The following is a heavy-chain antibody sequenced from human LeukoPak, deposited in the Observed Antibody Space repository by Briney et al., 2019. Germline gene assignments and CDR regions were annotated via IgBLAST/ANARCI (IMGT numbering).Heavy chain of an antibody. V-gene: IGHV3-23*01. J-gene: IGHJ4*02. CDR1: GFTFSSYA. CDR2: ISGSGGST. Sequence: PGGSLRLSCAASGFTFSSYAMSWVRQAPGKGLEWVSAISGSGGSTYYADSVKGRFTISRDNSKNTLYLQMNSLRAEDTAVYCCAKDQVATTILGDWGQGTLVTVSS. CDR3: AKDQVATTILGD. D-gene: IGHD5-24*01.